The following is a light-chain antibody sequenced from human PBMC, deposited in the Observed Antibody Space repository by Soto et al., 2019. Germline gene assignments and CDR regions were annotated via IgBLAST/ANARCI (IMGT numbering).Light chain of an antibody. CDR1: QNINGW. CDR3: QQSYSTLFT. J-gene: IGKJ3*01. Sequence: DIQMTQSPSTLSASVGDRVTITCRASQNINGWLAWYQQKPGKAPKVLIYKASSLESGVPSRFSGSGSGTEFTLTISTLQPDDFATYYCQQSYSTLFTFGPGTKVDIK. V-gene: IGKV1-5*03. CDR2: KAS.